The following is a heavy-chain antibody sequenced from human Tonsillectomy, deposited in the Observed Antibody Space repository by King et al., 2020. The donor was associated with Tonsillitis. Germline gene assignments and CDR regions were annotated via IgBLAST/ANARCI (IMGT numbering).Heavy chain of an antibody. Sequence: QLVQSGAEVKKPGASVKVSCKASGYTFSIFTGYYIHWVRQAPGQGLEWMGWINPKTGGINYAQKFQGRVTMTRDTSITTAYMELTSLRSDDTAVYYCARVSPAAGTQWDWLDPWGQGTLVTVPS. CDR3: ARVSPAAGTQWDWLDP. V-gene: IGHV1-2*02. CDR2: INPKTGGI. J-gene: IGHJ5*02. D-gene: IGHD6-13*01. CDR1: GYTFSIFTGYY.